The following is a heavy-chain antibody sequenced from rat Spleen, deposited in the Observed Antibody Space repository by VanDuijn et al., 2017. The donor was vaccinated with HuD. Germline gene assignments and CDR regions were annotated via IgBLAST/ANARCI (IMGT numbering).Heavy chain of an antibody. Sequence: EVQLVETGGGLVQPGRSLKLSCVASGFTFSSYWMYWIRQAPGEGLEWVSSINTGGTGTYYADSVKGRFTVSRDNAENTVYLQMNSLRSEDTATYYCAKDREYYGYNSFDSWGQGVMVTVSS. D-gene: IGHD1-9*01. J-gene: IGHJ2*01. CDR1: GFTFSSYW. CDR2: INTGGTGT. CDR3: AKDREYYGYNSFDS. V-gene: IGHV5-58*01.